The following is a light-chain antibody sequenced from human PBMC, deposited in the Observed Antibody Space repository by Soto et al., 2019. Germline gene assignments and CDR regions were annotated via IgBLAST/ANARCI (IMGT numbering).Light chain of an antibody. V-gene: IGKV3-15*01. J-gene: IGKJ1*01. CDR2: RTS. Sequence: DIVMTQSPATLSVSPGERATLSCRASQSISSNLAWYQQKPGQAPRLLMFRTSSRATGFPARFSGSGSGTDFTLTIIRLEPEDFAVYYCHQYGSVPWTFGQGTKVDIK. CDR3: HQYGSVPWT. CDR1: QSISSN.